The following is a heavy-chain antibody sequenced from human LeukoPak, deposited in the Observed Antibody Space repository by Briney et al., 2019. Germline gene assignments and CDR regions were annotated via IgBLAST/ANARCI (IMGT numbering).Heavy chain of an antibody. CDR2: TYYSGST. D-gene: IGHD1-26*01. Sequence: SDCLSLTCTLSARSVSSYYWSWIRQQAGKGLEWMGYTYYSGSTHYNPSLTSRVTISVDTSKKQCSLRLSSVTAADTAIYYCARGPFRGTGDGALDIWGQGTMVTV. J-gene: IGHJ3*02. CDR3: ARGPFRGTGDGALDI. V-gene: IGHV4-59*02. CDR1: ARSVSSYY.